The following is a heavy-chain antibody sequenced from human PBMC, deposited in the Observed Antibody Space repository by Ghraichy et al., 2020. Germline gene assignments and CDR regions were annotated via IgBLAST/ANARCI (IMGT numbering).Heavy chain of an antibody. V-gene: IGHV3-21*01. J-gene: IGHJ4*02. Sequence: GGSLRLSCAASGFTFSSYSMNWVRQAPGKGLEWVSSISSSSSYIYYADSVKGRFTISRDNAKNSLYLQMNSLRAEDTAVYYCARYWPSGSANFDYWGQGTLVTVSS. D-gene: IGHD1-26*01. CDR1: GFTFSSYS. CDR2: ISSSSSYI. CDR3: ARYWPSGSANFDY.